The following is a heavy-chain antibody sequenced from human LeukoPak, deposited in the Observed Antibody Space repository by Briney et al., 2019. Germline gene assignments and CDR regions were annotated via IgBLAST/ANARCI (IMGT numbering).Heavy chain of an antibody. Sequence: ASVKVSCKASGYTFTGYYMHWVRQAPGQGLEWMGGIIPIFGTANYAQKFQGRVTITADKSTSTAYMELSSLRSEDTAVYYCARTAAGTRDSFDYRGQGTLVTVSS. CDR1: GYTFTGYY. V-gene: IGHV1-69*06. CDR2: IIPIFGTA. CDR3: ARTAAGTRDSFDY. J-gene: IGHJ4*02. D-gene: IGHD6-13*01.